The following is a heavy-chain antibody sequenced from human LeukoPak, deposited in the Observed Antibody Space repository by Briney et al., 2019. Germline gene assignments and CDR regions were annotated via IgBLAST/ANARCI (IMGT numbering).Heavy chain of an antibody. J-gene: IGHJ4*02. CDR1: GGTFSSYA. D-gene: IGHD2-15*01. CDR3: ASELGYCSGGSCPMGY. CDR2: IIPILGIA. V-gene: IGHV1-69*04. Sequence: GASVKVSCKASGGTFSSYAISWVRQAPGQGLEWMGRIIPILGIANYAQKFQGRVTITADKSTNTAYMEQSSLRSEDTAVYYCASELGYCSGGSCPMGYWGQGTLVTVSS.